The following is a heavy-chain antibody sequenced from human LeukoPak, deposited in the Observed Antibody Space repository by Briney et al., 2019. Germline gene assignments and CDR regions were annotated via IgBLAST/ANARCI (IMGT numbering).Heavy chain of an antibody. CDR1: GFTFSSYA. J-gene: IGHJ6*02. CDR2: ISGSGDTT. Sequence: PGGSLRLSCAASGFTFSSYAMSWVRQAPGKGLEWVSAISGSGDTTYYGDSVKGRFTVSRDNSKNTLFLQMNSLRAKDTAVYYCANGGDPYYFYYGMDVWGQGTTVTVSS. V-gene: IGHV3-23*01. CDR3: ANGGDPYYFYYGMDV.